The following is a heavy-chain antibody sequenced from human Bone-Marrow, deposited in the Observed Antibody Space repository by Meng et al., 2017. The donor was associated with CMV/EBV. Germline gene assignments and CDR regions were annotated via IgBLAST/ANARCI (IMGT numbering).Heavy chain of an antibody. J-gene: IGHJ5*02. V-gene: IGHV1-24*01. CDR2: FDPEDGET. Sequence: ASVKVSCTVSGYTLTELSMHWVRQAPGKGLEWMGGFDPEDGETIYAQKFQGRVTITTDTSTTTTYMELRSLRSDDTAVYYCARDRGYGDARWFDPWGQGTLVTVSS. CDR3: ARDRGYGDARWFDP. D-gene: IGHD4-17*01. CDR1: GYTLTELS.